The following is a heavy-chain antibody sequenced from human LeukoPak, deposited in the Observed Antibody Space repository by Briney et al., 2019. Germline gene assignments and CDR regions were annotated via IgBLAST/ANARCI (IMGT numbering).Heavy chain of an antibody. CDR3: SSRTFDI. CDR2: IIPIFGIT. V-gene: IGHV1-69*13. J-gene: IGHJ3*02. Sequence: ASVKVSCKASGGTFSNYSVSWVRQAPGQGLEWVGGIIPIFGITSYTQKFQGRVTITEDESRNTAYMELSSLRSEDTAIYFCSSRTFDIWGQGTMVTVSS. CDR1: GGTFSNYS.